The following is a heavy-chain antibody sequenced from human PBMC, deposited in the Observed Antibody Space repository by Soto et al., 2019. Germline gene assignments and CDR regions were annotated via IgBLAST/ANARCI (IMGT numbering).Heavy chain of an antibody. V-gene: IGHV4-59*01. CDR1: GGSISSYY. D-gene: IGHD3-22*01. CDR2: IYYSGST. CDR3: ARLNYDSSH. J-gene: IGHJ4*02. Sequence: SETLSLTCTVSGGSISSYYWSWIRQPPGKGLEWIGYIYYSGSTNSNPSLKSRVTISVDTSKNQFSLQLSSVTAADTAVYYCARLNYDSSHWGQGTLVTVSS.